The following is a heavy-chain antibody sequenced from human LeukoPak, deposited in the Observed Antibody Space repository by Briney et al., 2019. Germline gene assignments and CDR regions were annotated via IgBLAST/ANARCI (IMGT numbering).Heavy chain of an antibody. CDR2: ISSSSSYI. CDR1: GFSFSSFG. J-gene: IGHJ4*02. CDR3: ARVWDVVVVVAATPDY. D-gene: IGHD2-15*01. Sequence: GGSLRLSCVASGFSFSSFGMHWVRQAPGKGLEWVSSISSSSSYIYYADSVKGRFTISRDNAKNSLYLQMNSLRAEDTAVYYCARVWDVVVVVAATPDYWGQGTLVTVSS. V-gene: IGHV3-21*01.